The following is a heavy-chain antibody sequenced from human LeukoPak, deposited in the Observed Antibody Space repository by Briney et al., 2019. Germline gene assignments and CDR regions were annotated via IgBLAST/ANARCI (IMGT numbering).Heavy chain of an antibody. J-gene: IGHJ4*02. V-gene: IGHV3-23*01. CDR2: ISGSGGSA. CDR1: GFTFSSYA. D-gene: IGHD3-10*01. CDR3: GRDFYYGSGSLDY. Sequence: GGSLRLSCAASGFTFSSYAMNWVRQAPGKGLEWVSVISGSGGSAYYADSVKGRFTISRDNPKSTLYLQMNSLRAEDTAVYYCGRDFYYGSGSLDYWGQGTLVTVSS.